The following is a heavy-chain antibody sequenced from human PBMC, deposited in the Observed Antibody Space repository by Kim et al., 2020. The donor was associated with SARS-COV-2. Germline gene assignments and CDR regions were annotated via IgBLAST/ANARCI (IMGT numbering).Heavy chain of an antibody. V-gene: IGHV3-48*02. D-gene: IGHD3-10*01. J-gene: IGHJ6*02. CDR2: ISTSSNTI. CDR3: ARVREDLWFGELNYAMDV. CDR1: GFTFSGYN. Sequence: GGSLRLSCAASGFTFSGYNINWVRQAPGKGLKWLSYISTSSNTIYYADSVKGRFTISRDNAKNSLSLQMNSLRDEDTAVYYCARVREDLWFGELNYAMDVWGQGTTVTVSS.